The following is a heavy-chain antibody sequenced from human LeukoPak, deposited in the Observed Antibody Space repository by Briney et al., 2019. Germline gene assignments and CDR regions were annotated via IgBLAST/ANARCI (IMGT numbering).Heavy chain of an antibody. Sequence: PGGSLRLSCAASGFTVSSNYMSWVRQAPGKGLEWVSVIYSGDRTYNADSVKGRFTISRVNFKNTLYLQMNSLRAEDTAVYYCANTPYGIWGQGTLVTVSS. J-gene: IGHJ4*02. CDR2: IYSGDRT. D-gene: IGHD3-10*01. CDR1: GFTVSSNY. CDR3: ANTPYGI. V-gene: IGHV3-66*01.